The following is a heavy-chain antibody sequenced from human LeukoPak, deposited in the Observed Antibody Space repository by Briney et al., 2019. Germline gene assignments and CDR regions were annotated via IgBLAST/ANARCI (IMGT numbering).Heavy chain of an antibody. Sequence: SETLSLTCTVSGGSISSYYWSWIRQPPGKGLEWIGYIHYSGSTNYNPSLKSRVTISVDTSKNQFSLKLSSVTAADTAVYYCARDDSSGYYLVYWGQGTLVTVSS. CDR1: GGSISSYY. J-gene: IGHJ4*02. CDR3: ARDDSSGYYLVY. D-gene: IGHD3-22*01. CDR2: IHYSGST. V-gene: IGHV4-59*01.